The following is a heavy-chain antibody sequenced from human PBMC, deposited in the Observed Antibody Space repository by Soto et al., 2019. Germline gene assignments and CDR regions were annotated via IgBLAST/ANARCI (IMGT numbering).Heavy chain of an antibody. D-gene: IGHD3-10*02. CDR1: GYTFTSYD. CDR2: MNPNSGNT. J-gene: IGHJ4*02. V-gene: IGHV1-8*01. CDR3: AKETVFTAVEDK. Sequence: ASVKVSCKASGYTFTSYDINWVRQATGQGLEWMGWMNPNSGNTGYAQKFQGRVTTTRNTSISTAYLQMNSLRAEDTAVYYCAKETVFTAVEDKWGQGTLVTVSS.